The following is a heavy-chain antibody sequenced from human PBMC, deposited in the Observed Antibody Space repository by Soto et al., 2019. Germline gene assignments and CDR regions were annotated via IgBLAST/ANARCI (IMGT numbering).Heavy chain of an antibody. Sequence: QVQLQQSGPGLVKPSQTLSLTCAISGDSVSSNSAAWNWIRQSPSRGLEWLGRTYYRSKWYNDYAVSVKSRITITPDTSKNQFSLQLNSVTPEDTAVYYCARELRFLEWLFTPRFDYWGQGTLVTVSS. CDR2: TYYRSKWYN. V-gene: IGHV6-1*01. CDR1: GDSVSSNSAA. CDR3: ARELRFLEWLFTPRFDY. D-gene: IGHD3-3*01. J-gene: IGHJ4*02.